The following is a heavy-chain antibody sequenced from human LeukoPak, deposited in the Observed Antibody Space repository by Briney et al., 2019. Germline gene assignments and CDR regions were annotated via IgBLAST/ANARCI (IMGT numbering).Heavy chain of an antibody. J-gene: IGHJ4*02. D-gene: IGHD3-22*01. CDR2: IYYCGST. Sequence: PSETLSLTCTVSGGSISSYYWSWIRQPPGKGLEWIGYIYYCGSTNYNPSLKCRVTISVDTSKNQFSLKLSSVTAADTAVYYCARGYYYDSSGYFSDYGGQATLVTVSA. CDR1: GGSISSYY. CDR3: ARGYYYDSSGYFSDY. V-gene: IGHV4-59*01.